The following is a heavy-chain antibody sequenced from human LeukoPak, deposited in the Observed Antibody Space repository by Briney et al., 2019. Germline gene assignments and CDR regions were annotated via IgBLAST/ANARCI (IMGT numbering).Heavy chain of an antibody. CDR3: ARRGTAVIAPYAFDI. J-gene: IGHJ3*02. CDR1: GGSISSYY. V-gene: IGHV4-59*01. D-gene: IGHD4-23*01. Sequence: KPSETLSLTCTVSGGSISSYYWSWIRQPPGRGLEWIGYIYYSGSTNCNPSVKSRVAMSVDTSKKQFSLKLSSLTAADTAVYYCARRGTAVIAPYAFDIWGQGTMVTVSS. CDR2: IYYSGST.